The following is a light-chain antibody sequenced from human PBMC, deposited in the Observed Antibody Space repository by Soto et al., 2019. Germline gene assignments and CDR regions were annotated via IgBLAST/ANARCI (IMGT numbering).Light chain of an antibody. CDR1: QNIGSY. CDR2: GAS. Sequence: DIQLTQSPSSLSASIGDRVTITCRASQNIGSYLSWYQHKQGKAPKLLIFGASYLKGGVPSRFSGSRSATDFTLTITSLDPEDFATYYCQQSYSTLPYTFGQGTKLEIK. V-gene: IGKV1-39*01. J-gene: IGKJ2*01. CDR3: QQSYSTLPYT.